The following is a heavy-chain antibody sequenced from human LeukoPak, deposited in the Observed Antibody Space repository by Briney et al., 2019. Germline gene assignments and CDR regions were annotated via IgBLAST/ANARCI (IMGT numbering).Heavy chain of an antibody. CDR2: ISSSSSYI. J-gene: IGHJ4*02. CDR1: GFTLSSYS. D-gene: IGHD3-22*01. V-gene: IGHV3-21*01. CDR3: AAEYYDSNGYSRFDY. Sequence: GGSLRLSCAASGFTLSSYSMNWVRQAPGKGLEWVSSISSSSSYIYYADSVKGRFTISRDNAKNSLYLQMNSLRAEDTAVYYCAAEYYDSNGYSRFDYWGQGTLVTVSS.